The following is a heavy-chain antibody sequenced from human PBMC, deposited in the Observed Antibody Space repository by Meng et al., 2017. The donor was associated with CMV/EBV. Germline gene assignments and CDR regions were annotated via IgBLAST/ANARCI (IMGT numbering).Heavy chain of an antibody. J-gene: IGHJ4*02. CDR3: ARGPPRAFTTGTTLLDY. CDR1: GGYLSGYY. Sequence: YGGYLSGYYWSWIRQPPGKGLEWIGEINHSGSTNYNPSLKSRVTISVDTSKNQFSLKLSSVTAADTAVYYCARGPPRAFTTGTTLLDYWGQGTLVTVSS. V-gene: IGHV4-34*01. CDR2: INHSGST. D-gene: IGHD1-1*01.